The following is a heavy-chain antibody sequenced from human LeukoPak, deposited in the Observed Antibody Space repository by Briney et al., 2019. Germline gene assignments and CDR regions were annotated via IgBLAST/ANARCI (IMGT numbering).Heavy chain of an antibody. J-gene: IGHJ4*02. V-gene: IGHV3-30*04. D-gene: IGHD3-16*01. CDR3: ARAYMITGRLDY. CDR2: ISYDGSNK. Sequence: GGSLRLSCAASGFTFSSYAMHWVRQAPGKGLEWVAVISYDGSNKYYADSVKGRSTISRDNSKNTLYLQMNSLRAEDTAVYYCARAYMITGRLDYWGQGTLVTVSS. CDR1: GFTFSSYA.